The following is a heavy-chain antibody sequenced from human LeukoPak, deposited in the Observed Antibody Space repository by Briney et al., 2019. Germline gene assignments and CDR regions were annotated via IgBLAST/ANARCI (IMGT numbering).Heavy chain of an antibody. CDR3: TTAGAYCGGDCWTRF. Sequence: PGGSLRLSCAASGFTFSNAWMSWVRQAPGKGLEWVGRIKSKTDGGTTDYAAPVKGRFTISRDDSKNTLYLQMNSLKTEDTAVYYCTTAGAYCGGDCWTRFWGQGTLVTVSS. CDR1: GFTFSNAW. CDR2: IKSKTDGGTT. J-gene: IGHJ4*02. V-gene: IGHV3-15*01. D-gene: IGHD2-21*02.